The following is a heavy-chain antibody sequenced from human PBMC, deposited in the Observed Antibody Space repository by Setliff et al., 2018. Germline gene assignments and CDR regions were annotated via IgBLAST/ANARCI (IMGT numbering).Heavy chain of an antibody. CDR1: GYSFTSYG. CDR2: ISGHTGNT. J-gene: IGHJ4*02. CDR3: SRLVRYCTSTTCQRASGAEF. V-gene: IGHV1-18*01. D-gene: IGHD2-8*01. Sequence: ASVQVSCKASGYSFTSYGITWVRQAPGQGLEWMGWISGHTGNTYYAQKLQGRVTMTTDTSTSTAYMELRSLTSDDTAVYYCSRLVRYCTSTTCQRASGAEFWGQGTLVTVSS.